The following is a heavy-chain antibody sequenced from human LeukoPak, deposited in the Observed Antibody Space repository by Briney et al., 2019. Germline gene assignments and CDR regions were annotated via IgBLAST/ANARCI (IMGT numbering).Heavy chain of an antibody. J-gene: IGHJ4*02. CDR2: ISYDGSNK. Sequence: GRSLRLSCAASGFTFSSYAMHWVRQAPGKGLEWVAVISYDGSNKYYADSVKGRFTISRDNSKNTLYLQMNSLRAEDTAVYYCARVGGPIDYWGQGTLVTLSS. CDR3: ARVGGPIDY. D-gene: IGHD2-15*01. CDR1: GFTFSSYA. V-gene: IGHV3-30-3*01.